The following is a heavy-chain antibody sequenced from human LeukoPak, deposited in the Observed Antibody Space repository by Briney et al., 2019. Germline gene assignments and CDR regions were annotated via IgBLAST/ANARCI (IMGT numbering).Heavy chain of an antibody. CDR1: GFIFSGYW. CDR3: ARGLLQYVDWLLPSFDY. D-gene: IGHD3-9*01. V-gene: IGHV3-7*01. J-gene: IGHJ4*02. CDR2: IRQAGSET. Sequence: GGSLRLSCTASGFIFSGYWMSWVRQAPGKGLEWVANIRQAGSETYYVDSVKGRFTISRDNAKNSLYLQMNSLRAEDTAVYYCARGLLQYVDWLLPSFDYWGQGTLVTVSS.